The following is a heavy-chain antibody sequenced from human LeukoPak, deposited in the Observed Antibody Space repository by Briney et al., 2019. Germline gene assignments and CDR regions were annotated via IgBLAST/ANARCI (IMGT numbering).Heavy chain of an antibody. V-gene: IGHV4-4*07. J-gene: IGHJ3*02. CDR3: ARSGTITFDI. Sequence: SETLSLTCTVSGDSISSYHWSWIRQPAGEGLEWIGPIYTSGSTNYNPSLKSRVTMSVDTSKNQFSLKLSSVTAADTAVYYCARSGTITFDIWGQGTMVTVSS. D-gene: IGHD5-24*01. CDR1: GDSISSYH. CDR2: IYTSGST.